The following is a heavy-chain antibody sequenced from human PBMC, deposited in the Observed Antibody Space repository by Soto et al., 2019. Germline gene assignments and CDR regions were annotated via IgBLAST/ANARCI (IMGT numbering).Heavy chain of an antibody. CDR3: ASMYYDFWSGYPALTYMDV. CDR2: ISYDGSNK. D-gene: IGHD3-3*01. V-gene: IGHV3-30-3*01. Sequence: QVQLVESGGGVVQPGRSLRLSCAASGFTFSSYAMHWVRQAPGKGLEWVAVISYDGSNKYYADSVKGRFTISRDNSKNTLYLQMNSLRAEDTAVYYCASMYYDFWSGYPALTYMDVWGQGTTVTVSS. CDR1: GFTFSSYA. J-gene: IGHJ6*02.